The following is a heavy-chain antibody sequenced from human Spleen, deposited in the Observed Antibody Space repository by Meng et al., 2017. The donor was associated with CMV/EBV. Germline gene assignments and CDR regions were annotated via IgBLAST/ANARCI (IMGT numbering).Heavy chain of an antibody. CDR3: ARDSTLETPYYFDY. D-gene: IGHD2-15*01. V-gene: IGHV3-53*01. J-gene: IGHJ4*02. Sequence: GESLKISCEASGFTVNSNYMSWVRQAPGKGLECVSLIYSDGRTYYADSVKGRFTITRDNSKNTVYLQMNSLRAEDTALYYCARDSTLETPYYFDYWGQGTLVTVSS. CDR1: GFTVNSNY. CDR2: IYSDGRT.